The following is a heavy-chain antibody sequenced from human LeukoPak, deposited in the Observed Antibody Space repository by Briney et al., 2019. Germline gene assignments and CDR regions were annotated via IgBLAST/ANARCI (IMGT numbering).Heavy chain of an antibody. V-gene: IGHV4-34*01. CDR1: GGSISSYY. D-gene: IGHD3-10*01. CDR2: INHSGST. J-gene: IGHJ4*02. Sequence: SETLSLTCTVSGGSISSYYWTWIRQPPGKGLEWIGEINHSGSTNYNPSLKSRVTISVDTSKNQFSLKLSSVTAADTAVYYCARRGFRITMVRGVDFDYWGQGTLVTVSS. CDR3: ARRGFRITMVRGVDFDY.